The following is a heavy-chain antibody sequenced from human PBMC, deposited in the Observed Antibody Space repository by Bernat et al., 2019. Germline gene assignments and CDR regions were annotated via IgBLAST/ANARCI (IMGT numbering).Heavy chain of an antibody. V-gene: IGHV3-7*03. CDR1: GFTFRSSW. J-gene: IGHJ4*02. CDR3: VKDTDS. CDR2: IKQDGTEI. Sequence: EVQLVESGGGLVQPGGSLTLSCAASGFTFRSSWMRWIRQAPGKGLEWVANIKQDGTEIYYVDAVKVRFTISRDNAKNSLYLQMNSLRAEDTAVYYCVKDTDSWGQGTLVTVSS.